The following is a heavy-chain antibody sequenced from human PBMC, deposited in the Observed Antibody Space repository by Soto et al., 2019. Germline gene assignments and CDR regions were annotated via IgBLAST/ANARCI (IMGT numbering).Heavy chain of an antibody. J-gene: IGHJ5*02. CDR1: GDSISSYY. Sequence: PSETLSLTCTVSGDSISSYYWSWLRQPPGKGLEWIGYIYYSGSTNYNPSLKSRVTISVDTSKNQFSLKLSSVTAADTAVYYCARGLNWNDARWFDPWGQGTLVTVSS. D-gene: IGHD1-20*01. CDR3: ARGLNWNDARWFDP. V-gene: IGHV4-59*01. CDR2: IYYSGST.